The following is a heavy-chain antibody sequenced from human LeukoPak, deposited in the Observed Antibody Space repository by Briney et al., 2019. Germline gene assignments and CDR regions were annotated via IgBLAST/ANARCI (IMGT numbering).Heavy chain of an antibody. D-gene: IGHD6-25*01. V-gene: IGHV4-34*01. CDR2: INHSGST. CDR3: ARPWYSSDN. CDR1: GGSFSGYY. Sequence: LETLSLTCAVYGGSFSGYYWSWIRQPPGKGLEWIGEINHSGSTNYNPSLKSRVTISVDTSKNQFSLKLSSVTAADTAVYYCARPWYSSDNWGQGTLVTVSS. J-gene: IGHJ1*01.